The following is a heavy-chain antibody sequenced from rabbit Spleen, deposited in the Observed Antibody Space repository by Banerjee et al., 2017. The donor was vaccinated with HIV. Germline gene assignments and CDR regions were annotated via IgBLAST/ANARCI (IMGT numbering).Heavy chain of an antibody. J-gene: IGHJ6*01. CDR2: INMVTGKS. CDR3: ARAGIGSSFSSYGMDL. V-gene: IGHV1S40*01. Sequence: QSLEESGGDLVKPEGSLTLTCKASGVSFNDKDVMCWVRQAPGKGLEWITCINMVTGKSVYASWAKGRFIMSRTSSTKVTLQMTSLTAADTATYFCARAGIGSSFSSYGMDLWGPGTLVTVS. CDR1: GVSFNDKDV. D-gene: IGHD8-1*01.